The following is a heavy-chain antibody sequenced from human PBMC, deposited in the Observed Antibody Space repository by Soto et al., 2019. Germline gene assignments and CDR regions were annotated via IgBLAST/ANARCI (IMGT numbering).Heavy chain of an antibody. D-gene: IGHD2-15*01. CDR2: INHSGST. CDR1: GGSFSGYY. CDR3: ARGFRGYCSGGSCYLSYYYYMDV. J-gene: IGHJ6*03. Sequence: SETLSLTCAVYGGSFSGYYWGWIRQPPGKGLEWIGEINHSGSTNYNPSLKSRVTISVDTSKNQFSLKLSSVTAADTAVYYCARGFRGYCSGGSCYLSYYYYMDVWGKGTTVTVAS. V-gene: IGHV4-34*01.